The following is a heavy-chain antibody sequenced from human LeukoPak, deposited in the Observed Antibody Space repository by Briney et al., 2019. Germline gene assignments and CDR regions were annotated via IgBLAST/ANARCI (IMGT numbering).Heavy chain of an antibody. CDR1: GFTFSSYA. D-gene: IGHD3-16*01. V-gene: IGHV3-64*01. CDR2: ISSNGGST. CDR3: ARTYTADY. Sequence: GGSLRLSCAASGFTFSSYAMHWVRQAPGRGLEYVSAISSNGGSTYYANSVKGRFTISRDNSKNTLYLQMGSLRAEDMAVYYCARTYTADYWGQGTLVTVSS. J-gene: IGHJ4*02.